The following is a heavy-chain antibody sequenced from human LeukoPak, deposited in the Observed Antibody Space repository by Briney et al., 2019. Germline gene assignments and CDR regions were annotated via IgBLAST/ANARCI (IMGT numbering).Heavy chain of an antibody. V-gene: IGHV4-59*01. CDR2: IYYSGST. D-gene: IGHD6-19*01. J-gene: IGHJ6*02. CDR3: ARVLAVAGYYGMDD. Sequence: SETLSLTCTVSGGSISSYYWSWIRQPPGKGLEWIGYIYYSGSTNYNPSLKSRVTISVDTSKNQFSLKLSSVTAADTAVYYCARVLAVAGYYGMDDWGQGTTVTVSS. CDR1: GGSISSYY.